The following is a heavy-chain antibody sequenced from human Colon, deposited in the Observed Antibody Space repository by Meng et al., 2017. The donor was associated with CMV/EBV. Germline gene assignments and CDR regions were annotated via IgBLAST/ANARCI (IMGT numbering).Heavy chain of an antibody. Sequence: GESLKISCAASGFIFGDYAMTWVRQAPGKGLEWVASIIGSGFYTYYADSVKGRFIISRDTPKNTLFLQLNSLRAEDTAVYYCARGVTAVGQRHYFDHWGQGTQVTVSS. CDR3: ARGVTAVGQRHYFDH. CDR2: IIGSGFYT. J-gene: IGHJ4*02. D-gene: IGHD3-10*01. CDR1: GFIFGDYA. V-gene: IGHV3-23*01.